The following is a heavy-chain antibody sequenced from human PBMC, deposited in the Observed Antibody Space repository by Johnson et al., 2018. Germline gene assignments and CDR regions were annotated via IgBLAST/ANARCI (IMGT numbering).Heavy chain of an antibody. J-gene: IGHJ6*03. CDR2: ISYAGSNK. D-gene: IGHD2-8*01. CDR1: GFTFSSYG. Sequence: VQLVESGGGVVQPGRSXRLSCAASGFTFSSYGMHWVRQAPGKGLEWVAVISYAGSNKYYADSGKGRFTISRDNSKNTLYLQMTSLRAEDTAVYYCARDAWQNGRMDVWGKGTTVTVSS. CDR3: ARDAWQNGRMDV. V-gene: IGHV3-30*03.